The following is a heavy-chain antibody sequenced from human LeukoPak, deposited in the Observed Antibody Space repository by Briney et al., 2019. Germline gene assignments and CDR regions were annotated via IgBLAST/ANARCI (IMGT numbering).Heavy chain of an antibody. Sequence: PGGSLRLSCAASGFTFSSYAMSWVRQAPGKGLEWVSAINGSGGSTYYADSVKGRFTISRDNSKNTLYLQMNSLRAEDTAVYYCAKDSNELYYFDYWGQGTLVTVSS. J-gene: IGHJ4*02. CDR3: AKDSNELYYFDY. V-gene: IGHV3-23*01. CDR2: INGSGGST. D-gene: IGHD1-1*01. CDR1: GFTFSSYA.